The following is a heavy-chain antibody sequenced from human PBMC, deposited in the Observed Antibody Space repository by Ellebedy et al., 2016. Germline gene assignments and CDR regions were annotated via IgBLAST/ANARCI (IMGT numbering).Heavy chain of an antibody. CDR1: GGSISSISYY. J-gene: IGHJ5*02. V-gene: IGHV4-39*01. D-gene: IGHD1-26*01. CDR2: IYYSGST. CDR3: ARDTLVGATPLRWFDP. Sequence: SETLSLTXTVSGGSISSISYYWGWIRQPPGKGLEWIGSIYYSGSTYYNPSLKSRVTISVDTSKNQFSLKLSSVTAADTAVYYCARDTLVGATPLRWFDPWGQGTLVTVSS.